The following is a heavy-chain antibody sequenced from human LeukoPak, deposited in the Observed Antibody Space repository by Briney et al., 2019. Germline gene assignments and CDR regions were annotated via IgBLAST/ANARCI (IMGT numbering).Heavy chain of an antibody. CDR3: ARGSKSYGDYIRSRIHYFDY. Sequence: PGGSLRLSCAASGFTFSSYGMHWVRQPPGKGLEWVAVISYDGSNKYYADSVKGRFTISRDNSKNTLYLQMNSLRAEDTAVYYCARGSKSYGDYIRSRIHYFDYWGQGTLVTVSS. CDR1: GFTFSSYG. CDR2: ISYDGSNK. V-gene: IGHV3-30*06. J-gene: IGHJ4*02. D-gene: IGHD4-17*01.